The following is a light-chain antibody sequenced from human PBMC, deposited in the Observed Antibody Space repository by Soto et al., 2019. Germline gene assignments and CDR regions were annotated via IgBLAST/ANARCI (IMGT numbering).Light chain of an antibody. CDR1: SSNIGNNY. CDR2: DNS. Sequence: QSVLTQPPSVSAAPGQKVTISCSGSSSNIGNNYVSWYQQFPGTAPKLLIYDNSKRPSGIPDRFSGSRSGTSATLGITGLQAGGEADYYCGPWDTNLRVVFGGGTELTVL. J-gene: IGLJ2*01. V-gene: IGLV1-51*01. CDR3: GPWDTNLRVV.